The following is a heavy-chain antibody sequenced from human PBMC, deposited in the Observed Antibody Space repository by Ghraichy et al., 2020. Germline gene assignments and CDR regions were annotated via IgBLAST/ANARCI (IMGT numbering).Heavy chain of an antibody. CDR2: ISSSSSYI. Sequence: LTCAASGFTFSSYSMNWVRQAPGKGLEWVSSISSSSSYIYYADSVKGRFTISRDNAKNSLYLQMNSLRAEDTAVYYCARGELGSFDYWGQGTLVTVSS. V-gene: IGHV3-21*01. D-gene: IGHD1-26*01. CDR3: ARGELGSFDY. CDR1: GFTFSSYS. J-gene: IGHJ4*02.